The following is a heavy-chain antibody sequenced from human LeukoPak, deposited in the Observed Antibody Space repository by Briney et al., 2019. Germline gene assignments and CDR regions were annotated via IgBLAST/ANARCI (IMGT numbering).Heavy chain of an antibody. V-gene: IGHV3-30*18. J-gene: IGHJ4*02. CDR2: ISYDGSNK. CDR3: AKDVGGYSGYEDY. CDR1: GFTFSSYG. D-gene: IGHD5-12*01. Sequence: GGSLRLSSAASGFTFSSYGMHWVRQAPGKGLEWVAVISYDGSNKYYADSVKGRFTISRDNSKNTLYLQMNSLRAEDTAVYYCAKDVGGYSGYEDYWGQGTLVTVSS.